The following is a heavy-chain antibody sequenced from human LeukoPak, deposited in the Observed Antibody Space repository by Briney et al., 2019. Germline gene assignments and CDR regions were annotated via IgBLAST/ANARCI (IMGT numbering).Heavy chain of an antibody. CDR3: ARDLNWAFGY. D-gene: IGHD7-27*01. CDR2: IYYSGST. V-gene: IGHV4-59*12. CDR1: GGSISSYY. J-gene: IGHJ4*02. Sequence: SETLSLTCTVSGGSISSYYWSWIRQPPGKGLEWIGYIYYSGSTYYNPSLKSRVTISVDTSKNQFSLKLSSVTAADTAVYYCARDLNWAFGYWGQGTLSPSPQ.